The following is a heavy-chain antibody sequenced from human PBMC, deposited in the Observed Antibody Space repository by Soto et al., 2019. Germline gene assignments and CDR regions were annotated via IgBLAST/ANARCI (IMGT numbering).Heavy chain of an antibody. CDR1: GGSISSYY. CDR3: AREAETAMGQNNYFDY. CDR2: IYYSGST. J-gene: IGHJ4*02. Sequence: PSETLSLTCTVSGGSISSYYWSWIRQPPGKGLEWIGYIYYSGSTNYNPSLKSRVTISVDTSKNQFSLKLSSVTAADTAVYYCAREAETAMGQNNYFDYWGQGTLVTVSS. V-gene: IGHV4-59*01. D-gene: IGHD5-18*01.